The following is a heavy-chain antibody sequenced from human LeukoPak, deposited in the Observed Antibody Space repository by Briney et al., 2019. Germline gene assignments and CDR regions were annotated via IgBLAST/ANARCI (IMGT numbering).Heavy chain of an antibody. CDR1: GGSISSYY. Sequence: SETLSLTCTVSGGSISSYYWSWIRQPPGKGLEWIGYIYSSGSTNYNPSLKSRVTISVDTSKNQFSLKLNSVTVEDTAVYYCARHAYYYDSSGYLPYYFDYWGQGTLVTVSS. V-gene: IGHV4-59*08. J-gene: IGHJ4*02. CDR3: ARHAYYYDSSGYLPYYFDY. CDR2: IYSSGST. D-gene: IGHD3-22*01.